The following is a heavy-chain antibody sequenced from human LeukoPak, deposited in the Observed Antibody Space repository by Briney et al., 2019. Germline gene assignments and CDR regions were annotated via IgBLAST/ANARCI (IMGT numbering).Heavy chain of an antibody. CDR2: INPKSGDT. D-gene: IGHD4-17*01. Sequence: ASVKVSCKASGHTFTGYYIHWVRQAPGQGLEWMGWINPKSGDTQYEQKFQGRVTVTRDTSISTASMELSRLTSDDTAVYFCARGQYYGDITFPLHYWGQGTLVTVSS. CDR3: ARGQYYGDITFPLHY. CDR1: GHTFTGYY. J-gene: IGHJ4*02. V-gene: IGHV1-2*02.